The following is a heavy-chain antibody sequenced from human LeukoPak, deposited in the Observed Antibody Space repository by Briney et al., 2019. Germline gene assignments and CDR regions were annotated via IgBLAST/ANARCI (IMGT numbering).Heavy chain of an antibody. Sequence: GGSLRLSCAASGFTVSSNYMSWVRQAPGKGLEWVSVIYSGGSTYYADSVKDRFTISRDNSKNTLYLQMNSLRAEDTAVYYCARGDLGYCSSTSCYKRYYYYGMDVWGQGTTVTVSS. V-gene: IGHV3-66*01. CDR2: IYSGGST. CDR1: GFTVSSNY. CDR3: ARGDLGYCSSTSCYKRYYYYGMDV. D-gene: IGHD2-2*02. J-gene: IGHJ6*02.